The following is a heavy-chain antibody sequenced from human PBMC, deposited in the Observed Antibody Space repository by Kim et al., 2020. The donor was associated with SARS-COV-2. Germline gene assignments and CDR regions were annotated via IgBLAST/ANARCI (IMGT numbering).Heavy chain of an antibody. CDR3: AKHTRVDTAMVTALDY. V-gene: IGHV1-69*02. J-gene: IGHJ4*02. Sequence: KFQGRVTITADKSTSTAYMELSSLRSEDTAVYYCAKHTRVDTAMVTALDYWGQGTLVTVSS. D-gene: IGHD5-18*01.